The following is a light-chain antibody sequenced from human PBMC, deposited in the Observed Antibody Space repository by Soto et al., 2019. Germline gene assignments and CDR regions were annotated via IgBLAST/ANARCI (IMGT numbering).Light chain of an antibody. CDR1: QDVGRY. CDR3: KHYQNYPWT. CDR2: GAS. J-gene: IGKJ1*01. Sequence: AIRMTQSPSSLSASAGDRVAIACRASQDVGRYLAWYQQKPGQAPKLLIYGASTLQSGVPSRFSGGGSGTDFTLTISCLQSEDFATYYCKHYQNYPWTLGQGTKVDIK. V-gene: IGKV1-8*01.